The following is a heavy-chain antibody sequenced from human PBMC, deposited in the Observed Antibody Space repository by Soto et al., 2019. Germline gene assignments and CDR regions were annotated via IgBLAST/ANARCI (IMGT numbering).Heavy chain of an antibody. CDR3: AKDLWAPDINWFDP. CDR1: GFTFSTYA. D-gene: IGHD2-21*01. CDR2: ISGSGGNT. Sequence: EVQLLESGGGLVQPGGSLRLSCAVSGFTFSTYAMSWVRQAPGKGLEWVSAISGSGGNTFYADSVKGRFTISRDNSINTLYLQMSSLRAEDTAVYYCAKDLWAPDINWFDPWGQGTLVTVSS. V-gene: IGHV3-23*01. J-gene: IGHJ5*02.